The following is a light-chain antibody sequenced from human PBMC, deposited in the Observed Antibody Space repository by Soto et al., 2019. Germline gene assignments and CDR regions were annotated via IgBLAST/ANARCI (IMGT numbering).Light chain of an antibody. CDR1: SSNIGGNY. J-gene: IGLJ2*01. CDR2: RND. V-gene: IGLV1-47*01. Sequence: QSVLTQPPSASGTPGQRVTISCSGSSSNIGGNYVYWYQQFPGTAPKLLIYRNDQRPSGVPDRFSGSKSGTSASLAFSGLRSEDEADYYCATWDDSLSGVVFGGGTKLTVL. CDR3: ATWDDSLSGVV.